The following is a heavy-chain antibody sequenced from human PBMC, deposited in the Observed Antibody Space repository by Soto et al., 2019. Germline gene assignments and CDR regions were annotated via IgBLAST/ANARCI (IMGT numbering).Heavy chain of an antibody. J-gene: IGHJ5*02. Sequence: QVQLVQSGAEVKKPGASVKVSCKASGYTFTSYGISWVRQAPGQGLEWMGWISAYNGNTNYAQKLQGRDTMTTDTSTSTAHMELRSLRSDDTAVYYCARDPTVGYGDYGNWFDPWGQGTLVTVSS. CDR1: GYTFTSYG. D-gene: IGHD4-17*01. CDR3: ARDPTVGYGDYGNWFDP. CDR2: ISAYNGNT. V-gene: IGHV1-18*04.